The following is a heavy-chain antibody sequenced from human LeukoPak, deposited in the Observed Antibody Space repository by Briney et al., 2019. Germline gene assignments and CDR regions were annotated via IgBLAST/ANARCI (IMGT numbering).Heavy chain of an antibody. J-gene: IGHJ4*02. CDR2: MNPNSGNT. V-gene: IGHV1-8*01. CDR3: ARGQTQNVLLWFGELLVFDY. Sequence: ASVKVSFKASGYTFTSYDINWVRQATGQGLEWMGWMNPNSGNTGYAQKFQGRVTMTRNTSISTAYMELSSLRSEDTAVYYCARGQTQNVLLWFGELLVFDYWGQGTLVTVSS. CDR1: GYTFTSYD. D-gene: IGHD3-10*01.